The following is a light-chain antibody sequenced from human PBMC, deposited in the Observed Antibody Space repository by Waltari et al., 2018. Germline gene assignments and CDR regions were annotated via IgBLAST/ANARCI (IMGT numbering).Light chain of an antibody. CDR2: AAS. Sequence: DIQMTQSPPSVSASVADRVTITCRSSQGISSCVAWYQHKPGKARKPLIYAASSLQSAVPARFSGSGAGNDFTLSSSRLPPEVFAVYYCQTANSFPGPFGQGTKVEIK. J-gene: IGKJ1*01. CDR3: QTANSFPGP. CDR1: QGISSC. V-gene: IGKV1-12*01.